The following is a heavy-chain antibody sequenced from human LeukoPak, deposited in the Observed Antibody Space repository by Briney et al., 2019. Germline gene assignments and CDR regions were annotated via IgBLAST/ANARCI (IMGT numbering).Heavy chain of an antibody. D-gene: IGHD4-23*01. CDR3: ADQYGGNSVPFDY. CDR2: IYYSGST. J-gene: IGHJ4*02. CDR1: GGSISSGDYY. V-gene: IGHV4-39*07. Sequence: SETLSLTCTVSGGSISSGDYYWSWIRQPPGKGLEWIGSIYYSGSTYYNPSLKSRVTISVDTSKNQFSLKLSSVTAADTAVYYCADQYGGNSVPFDYWGQGTLVTVSS.